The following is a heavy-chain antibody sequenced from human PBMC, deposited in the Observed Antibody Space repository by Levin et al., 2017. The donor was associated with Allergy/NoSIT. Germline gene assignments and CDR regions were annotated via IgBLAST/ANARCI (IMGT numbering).Heavy chain of an antibody. CDR1: GFTFSSYR. Sequence: SCAASGFTFSSYRMNWVRQAPGKGLEWVSSISSSSSYIYYADSVKGRFTISRDNAKNSLYLQMNSLRAEDTAVYYCASGYSNYVYYFDYWGQGTLVTVSS. V-gene: IGHV3-21*01. CDR2: ISSSSSYI. D-gene: IGHD4-11*01. CDR3: ASGYSNYVYYFDY. J-gene: IGHJ4*02.